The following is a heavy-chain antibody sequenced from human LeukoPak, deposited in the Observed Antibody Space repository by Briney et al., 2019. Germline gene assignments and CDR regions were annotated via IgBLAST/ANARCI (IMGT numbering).Heavy chain of an antibody. CDR2: IYYSGST. CDR1: GGSIGSSTYY. Sequence: SETLSLTCTVSGGSIGSSTYYWGWIRQPPGQGLEWIGSIYYSGSTYYNPSLKSRVTISVDTSKNQFSLRLNSMTAADTAVYFCATNRVGTYDRPFDIWGQGTMVTVSS. V-gene: IGHV4-39*01. J-gene: IGHJ3*02. D-gene: IGHD1-26*01. CDR3: ATNRVGTYDRPFDI.